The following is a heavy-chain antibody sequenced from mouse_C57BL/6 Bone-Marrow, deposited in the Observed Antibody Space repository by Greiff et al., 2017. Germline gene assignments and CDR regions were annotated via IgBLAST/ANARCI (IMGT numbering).Heavy chain of an antibody. CDR2: IDPETGGT. J-gene: IGHJ2*01. CDR3: TKGCRLYY. CDR1: GYTFTDYE. V-gene: IGHV1-15*01. Sequence: VQLQESGAELVRPGASVTLSCKASGYTFTDYEMHWVKQTPVHGLEWIGAIDPETGGTAYTQKFKGKAILTADKSSSTAYMELRSLTSEDSAVYYCTKGCRLYYWGQGTTLTVSA.